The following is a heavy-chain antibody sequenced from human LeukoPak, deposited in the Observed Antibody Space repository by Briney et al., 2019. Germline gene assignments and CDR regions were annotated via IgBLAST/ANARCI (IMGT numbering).Heavy chain of an antibody. V-gene: IGHV3-21*01. CDR3: ARDPAPYYYDSSGSSPPPDY. CDR2: ISSSSSYI. CDR1: RFTFSSYS. Sequence: SGGSLRLSCAASRFTFSSYSMNWVRQAPGKGLEWVSSISSSSSYIYYADSVKGRFTISRDNAKNSLYLQMNSLRAEDTAVYYCARDPAPYYYDSSGSSPPPDYWGQGTLVTVSS. J-gene: IGHJ4*02. D-gene: IGHD3-22*01.